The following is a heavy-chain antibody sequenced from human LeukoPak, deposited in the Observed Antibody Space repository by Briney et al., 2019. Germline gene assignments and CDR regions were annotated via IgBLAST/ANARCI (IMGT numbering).Heavy chain of an antibody. Sequence: GASVKVSCKSSGYTFTDYFIHWVRQAPGQGLEWMGWINPNNGGTNFAQKFQGRVTMTRDTSISTVHVELSRLRSDDTAIYFCARVKFFGVVTNALDIWGQGTMVTVSS. CDR2: INPNNGGT. V-gene: IGHV1-2*02. D-gene: IGHD3-3*01. CDR3: ARVKFFGVVTNALDI. J-gene: IGHJ3*02. CDR1: GYTFTDYF.